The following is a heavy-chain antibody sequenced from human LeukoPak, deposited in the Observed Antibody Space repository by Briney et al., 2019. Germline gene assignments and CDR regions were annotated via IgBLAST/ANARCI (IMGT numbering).Heavy chain of an antibody. V-gene: IGHV1-69-2*01. CDR3: ATAPYYRSPSVGDY. CDR1: GYTFTDYY. J-gene: IGHJ4*02. CDR2: VDPEDGET. Sequence: ASVKVSCKVSGYTFTDYYMHWVQQAPGKGLEWMGLVDPEDGETIYAEKFQGRVTITADTSTDTAYMELSSLRSEDTAVYYCATAPYYRSPSVGDYWGQGTLFTVSS. D-gene: IGHD6-6*01.